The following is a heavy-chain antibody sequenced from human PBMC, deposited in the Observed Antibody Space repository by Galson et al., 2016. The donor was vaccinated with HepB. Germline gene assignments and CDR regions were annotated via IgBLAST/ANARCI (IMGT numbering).Heavy chain of an antibody. CDR1: GFTFNTYS. J-gene: IGHJ4*02. CDR2: ISGTGTYI. V-gene: IGHV3-21*01. Sequence: SLRLSCAASGFTFNTYSMNWVRQAPGKGLEWVSSISGTGTYIYYADSVKGRFTISRDNAKNSLYLQMNNVRAEDTAVYYCARVLRGMIRFFYWSTHFDSWGQGTLVTVSS. CDR3: ARVLRGMIRFFYWSTHFDS. D-gene: IGHD3-9*01.